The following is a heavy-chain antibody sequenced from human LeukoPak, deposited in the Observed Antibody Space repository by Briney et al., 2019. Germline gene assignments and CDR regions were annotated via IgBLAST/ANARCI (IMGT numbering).Heavy chain of an antibody. J-gene: IGHJ4*02. CDR3: ASADYTNYYFDF. V-gene: IGHV4-59*01. Sequence: SETLSLTCNVSGDSISSYYWNWIRQPPGKGLEWIGYIYYSGSTNYNPSLKSRVTVSVDTSKNQLSLKLRSVTAADTAVYYCASADYTNYYFDFWGQGTLVTVSS. CDR2: IYYSGST. D-gene: IGHD4-11*01. CDR1: GDSISSYY.